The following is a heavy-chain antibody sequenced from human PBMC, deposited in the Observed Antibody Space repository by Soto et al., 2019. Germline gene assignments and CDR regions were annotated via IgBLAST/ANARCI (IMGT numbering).Heavy chain of an antibody. Sequence: GGSLRLSCAASGFTVSSNYMSWVRQAPGKGLEWVSAVSGSGGSTYYAESVKGRFTISRDNSKNTLYLQMNSLRAEDTAVYYCARSSGWYESNAEYFQHWGQGTLVTVSS. CDR3: ARSSGWYESNAEYFQH. CDR2: SGSGGST. J-gene: IGHJ1*01. D-gene: IGHD6-19*01. V-gene: IGHV3-66*02. CDR1: GFTVSSNY.